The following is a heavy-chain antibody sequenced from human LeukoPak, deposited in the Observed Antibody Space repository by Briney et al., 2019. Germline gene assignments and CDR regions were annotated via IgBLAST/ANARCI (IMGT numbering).Heavy chain of an antibody. Sequence: ASVKVSCKTSGHTFTTYGVSWVRQAPGQGLEWMGWINPNSGGTNYAQKFQGRVTMTRDTSISTAYMELSRLRSDDTAVYYCAREVVVVPAAMNDFDYWGQGTLVTVSS. CDR3: AREVVVVPAAMNDFDY. V-gene: IGHV1-2*02. J-gene: IGHJ4*02. CDR2: INPNSGGT. CDR1: GHTFTTYG. D-gene: IGHD2-2*01.